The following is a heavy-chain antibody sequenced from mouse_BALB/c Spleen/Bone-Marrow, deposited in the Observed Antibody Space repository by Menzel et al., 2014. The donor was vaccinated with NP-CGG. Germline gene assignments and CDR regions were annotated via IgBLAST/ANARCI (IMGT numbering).Heavy chain of an antibody. V-gene: IGHV1-14*01. CDR3: ARGTTVVGDY. CDR1: GYTFTSYV. D-gene: IGHD1-1*01. CDR2: INPFNDGI. J-gene: IGHJ2*01. Sequence: EVKVVESGPELVKPGASVKMSCMASGYTFTSYVMHWVKQKPGQGLEWIGYINPFNDGIEYNEKFKVKATLTSDKSSSTAYMELSSLTSEDSAVYYCARGTTVVGDYWGQGTTLTVSS.